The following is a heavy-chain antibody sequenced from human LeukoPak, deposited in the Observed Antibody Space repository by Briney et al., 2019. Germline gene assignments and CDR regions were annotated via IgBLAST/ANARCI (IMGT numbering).Heavy chain of an antibody. CDR2: IKSKTDGGTT. Sequence: GGSLRLSCAASGFTFSSYSMSWVRQAPGKGLEWVGRIKSKTDGGTTDYAAPVKGRFTISRDDSKNTLYLQMNSLKTEDTAVYYCTTTMIVVVIRGGTFDYWGQGTLVTVSS. CDR1: GFTFSSYS. J-gene: IGHJ4*02. V-gene: IGHV3-15*01. D-gene: IGHD3-22*01. CDR3: TTTMIVVVIRGGTFDY.